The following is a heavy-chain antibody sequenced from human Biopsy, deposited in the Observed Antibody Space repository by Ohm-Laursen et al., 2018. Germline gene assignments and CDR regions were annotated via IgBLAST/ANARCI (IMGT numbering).Heavy chain of an antibody. Sequence: SETLSPTCTVSGGSISSYYWSWIRQPPGKGLECIGYIYYSGSTNYSPSLKSRVTMSVDTSKNQSSLTLSSVTAADTAVYYCARLWGGYHFHGMDVWGQGTTVTVSS. D-gene: IGHD7-27*01. CDR1: GGSISSYY. J-gene: IGHJ6*02. CDR3: ARLWGGYHFHGMDV. V-gene: IGHV4-59*08. CDR2: IYYSGST.